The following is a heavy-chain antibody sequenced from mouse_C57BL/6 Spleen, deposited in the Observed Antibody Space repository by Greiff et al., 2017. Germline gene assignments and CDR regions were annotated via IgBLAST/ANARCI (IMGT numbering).Heavy chain of an antibody. V-gene: IGHV1-64*01. Sequence: QVQLKQPGAELVKPGASVKLSCKASGYTFTSYWMHWVKQRPGQGLEWIGMIHPNSGSTNYNEKFKSKATLTVDKSSSTAYVQLSSLTSEDSAVYYCANDYGSSSWFAYWGQGTLVTISA. D-gene: IGHD1-1*01. J-gene: IGHJ3*01. CDR1: GYTFTSYW. CDR3: ANDYGSSSWFAY. CDR2: IHPNSGST.